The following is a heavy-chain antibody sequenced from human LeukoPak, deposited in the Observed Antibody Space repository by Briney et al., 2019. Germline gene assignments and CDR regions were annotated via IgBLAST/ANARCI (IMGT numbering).Heavy chain of an antibody. CDR1: GFTFSSYG. J-gene: IGHJ5*02. V-gene: IGHV3-21*01. Sequence: GGSLRLSCAASGFTFSSYGMVWVRQPPGKGLEWVSSITSDSTYIYYADSVKGRFTISRDNAKNSLYLQMNSLRAEDTAVYYCGIDFTSWGQGTLVTVSS. CDR2: ITSDSTYI. CDR3: GIDFTS.